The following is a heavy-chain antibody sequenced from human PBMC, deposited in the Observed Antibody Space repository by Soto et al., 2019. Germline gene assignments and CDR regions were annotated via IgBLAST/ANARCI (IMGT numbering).Heavy chain of an antibody. V-gene: IGHV4-30-4*08. J-gene: IGHJ3*02. D-gene: IGHD3-3*02. Sequence: TSETLSLTCTVSGGSMSPGDYYWNWIRQHPGKGLEWIGSIHYRGTSYYNPSLQSRLSISVDTSKNQFSLRLSSVTAADTGVYYCVRYDRINMKPYSPEGFHIWGQGTMVTVSS. CDR3: VRYDRINMKPYSPEGFHI. CDR1: GGSMSPGDYY. CDR2: IHYRGTS.